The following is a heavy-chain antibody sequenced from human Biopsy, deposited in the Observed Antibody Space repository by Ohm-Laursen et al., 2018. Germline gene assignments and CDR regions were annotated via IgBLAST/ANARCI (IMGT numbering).Heavy chain of an antibody. CDR2: ISPSGATT. V-gene: IGHV1-46*01. CDR1: GNTFATYH. D-gene: IGHD5-24*01. J-gene: IGHJ6*02. Sequence: SVKVSCKSSGNTFATYHIHWVRQAPGQGLEWMGVISPSGATTSFSQKFQGRITMTRDTSTGTVSMDLNSLGSEDTAVYYCARAGVGSDGTDSYYYGMDVWGPGTTVTVSS. CDR3: ARAGVGSDGTDSYYYGMDV.